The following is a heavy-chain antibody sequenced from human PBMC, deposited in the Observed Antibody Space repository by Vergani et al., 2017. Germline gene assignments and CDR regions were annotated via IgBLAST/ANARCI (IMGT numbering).Heavy chain of an antibody. V-gene: IGHV3-48*01. CDR3: ARLVLTTVTFDS. CDR2: ISGSSATI. CDR1: GFTFSTYS. J-gene: IGHJ4*02. D-gene: IGHD4-17*01. Sequence: DVQLVESGGGLVQPGGSLRLSCAASGFTFSTYSMNWVRQAPGKGLEWVSYISGSSATIYYADSVKSRFTISRDNAKNSLYLQMNSLRAEDTAVYYCARLVLTTVTFDSWGQGTLVTVSS.